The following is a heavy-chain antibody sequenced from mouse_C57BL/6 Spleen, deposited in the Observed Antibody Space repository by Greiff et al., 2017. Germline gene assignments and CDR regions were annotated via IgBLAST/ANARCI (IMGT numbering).Heavy chain of an antibody. D-gene: IGHD2-12*01. CDR2: SGPGSGST. J-gene: IGHJ2*01. CDR1: GYTFTDYY. Sequence: QVQLQQSGAELVKPGASVKIPCKASGYTFTDYYINWVKQRPGQGLEWIGKSGPGSGSTYYDEKFKGKATLTADKSSSTAYMQLSSLTSEDSAVYFCASGIGYDEDYWGQGTTLTVSS. CDR3: ASGIGYDEDY. V-gene: IGHV1-77*01.